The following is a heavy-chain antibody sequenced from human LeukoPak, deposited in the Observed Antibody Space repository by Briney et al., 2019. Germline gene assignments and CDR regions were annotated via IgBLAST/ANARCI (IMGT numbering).Heavy chain of an antibody. J-gene: IGHJ5*02. CDR2: IYNGVNA. D-gene: IGHD1-26*01. V-gene: IGHV4-61*01. CDR3: ARSRAFNSGAFDP. Sequence: SETLSLTRTVSGASVSSASYWTWIRQPPGKGVEWIAHIYNGVNANYNPSLKSRVAISVDTSKNQFSLRLNSVTAADTAVYYCARSRAFNSGAFDPWGQGSLVTVSS. CDR1: GASVSSASY.